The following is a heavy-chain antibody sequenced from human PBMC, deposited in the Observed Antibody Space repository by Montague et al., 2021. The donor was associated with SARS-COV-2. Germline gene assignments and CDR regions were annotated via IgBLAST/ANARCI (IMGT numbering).Heavy chain of an antibody. J-gene: IGHJ3*02. V-gene: IGHV4-59*01. CDR2: IYDGGAV. D-gene: IGHD4-23*01. CDR3: VRDHPYGGPRGAYDI. Sequence: SETLSLTCTVSGGSITGYYWSWLRRSPGKGLEWIAHIYDGGAVXXXPSXXXRVTISTDTSKNQLSLKVNSVTAADTAVYYCVRDHPYGGPRGAYDIWGQGTVVTVSS. CDR1: GGSITGYY.